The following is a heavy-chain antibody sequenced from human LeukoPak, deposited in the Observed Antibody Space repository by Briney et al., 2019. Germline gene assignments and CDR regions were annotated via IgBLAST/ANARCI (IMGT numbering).Heavy chain of an antibody. Sequence: SETLSLTCTVSGYSISSGYYWGWIRPPPGKGLEWIGSIYHSGSTYYNPSLKSRVTISVDTSKNQFSLKLSSVTAADTAVYYCARGNTGPNYFDYWGQGTLVTVSS. CDR3: ARGNTGPNYFDY. CDR1: GYSISSGYY. J-gene: IGHJ4*02. V-gene: IGHV4-38-2*02. CDR2: IYHSGST. D-gene: IGHD2/OR15-2a*01.